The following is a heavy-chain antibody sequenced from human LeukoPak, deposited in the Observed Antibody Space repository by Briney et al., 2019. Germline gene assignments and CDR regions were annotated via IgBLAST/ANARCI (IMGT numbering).Heavy chain of an antibody. CDR2: ISSSSSYI. D-gene: IGHD3-10*01. J-gene: IGHJ4*02. CDR3: AKLLMVRGVIVPNY. V-gene: IGHV3-21*01. CDR1: GFTFSSYS. Sequence: PGGSLRLSCAASGFTFSSYSMNWVRQAPGKGLEWVSSISSSSSYIYYADSVKGRFTISRDNAKNSLYLQMNSLRAEDTAVYYCAKLLMVRGVIVPNYWGQGTLVTVSS.